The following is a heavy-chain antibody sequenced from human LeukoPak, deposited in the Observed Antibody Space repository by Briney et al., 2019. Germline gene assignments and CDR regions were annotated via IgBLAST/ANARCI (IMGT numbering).Heavy chain of an antibody. CDR2: IYYSGST. J-gene: IGHJ4*02. Sequence: SETLSLTCSVSGDSVSRSDSYWDWIRQPPGKGLEWIGSIYYSGSTYYNPSLKSRVTISVDTSKNQFSLKLSSVTAADMAVYYCARHVDRLGASARFDYWGQGTLVTVSS. CDR1: GDSVSRSDSY. D-gene: IGHD1-26*01. V-gene: IGHV4-39*01. CDR3: ARHVDRLGASARFDY.